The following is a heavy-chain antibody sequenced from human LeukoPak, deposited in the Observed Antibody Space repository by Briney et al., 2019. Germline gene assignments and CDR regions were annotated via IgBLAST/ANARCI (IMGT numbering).Heavy chain of an antibody. Sequence: GGSLRLSCAASGFTFSSYWMHWVRQVPGKGLVWVSRINSDGSSTSYADSVKGRFTISRDNAKNTLYVQMNSLRAEDTAVYYCSTGSGHAFDICGRGTMVTVSS. CDR3: STGSGHAFDI. J-gene: IGHJ3*02. D-gene: IGHD3-10*01. CDR2: INSDGSST. V-gene: IGHV3-74*01. CDR1: GFTFSSYW.